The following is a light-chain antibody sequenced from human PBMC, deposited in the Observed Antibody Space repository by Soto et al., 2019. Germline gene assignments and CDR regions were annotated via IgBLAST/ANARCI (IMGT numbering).Light chain of an antibody. CDR2: GAS. CDR1: QSVSSSY. Sequence: EIVLTQSPGTLSLSPGERATLSCRASQSVSSSYLAWYQQKPGQAPRLLIYGASSRATGIPDRFSGSGSGTDFTLTISRLEPEDFAVYYCKQYGSSPWTFGHGTKVAIK. J-gene: IGKJ1*01. V-gene: IGKV3-20*01. CDR3: KQYGSSPWT.